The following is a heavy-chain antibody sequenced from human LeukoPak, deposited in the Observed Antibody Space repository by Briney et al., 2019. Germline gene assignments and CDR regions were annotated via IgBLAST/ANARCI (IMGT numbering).Heavy chain of an antibody. CDR3: AQWELLRRGLSY. J-gene: IGHJ4*02. D-gene: IGHD1-26*01. Sequence: SETLSLTCAVYGGSLSGYYWSWIRQPPGKGLEWIGEINHSGSTNYNPSLKSRVTISVDTSKNQFSLKLSSVTAADTAVYYCAQWELLRRGLSYWGQGTLVTVSS. CDR2: INHSGST. CDR1: GGSLSGYY. V-gene: IGHV4-34*01.